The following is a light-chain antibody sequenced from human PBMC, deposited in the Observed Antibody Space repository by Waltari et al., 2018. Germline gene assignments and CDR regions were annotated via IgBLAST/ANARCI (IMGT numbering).Light chain of an antibody. CDR2: GGS. Sequence: DIQMTQSPSSLSASVGDRVTITCRASQSISTYLNWYQQRPGRAPNPLIYGGSNLQRGVPSRFSGSGSGTDFTLTIINLQPEDFATYYCQQSFTAPLWTFGQGTTVEVK. CDR1: QSISTY. CDR3: QQSFTAPLWT. J-gene: IGKJ1*01. V-gene: IGKV1-39*01.